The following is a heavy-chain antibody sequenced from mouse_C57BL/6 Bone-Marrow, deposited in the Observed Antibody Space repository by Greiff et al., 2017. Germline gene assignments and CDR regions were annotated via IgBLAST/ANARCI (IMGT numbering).Heavy chain of an antibody. D-gene: IGHD2-4*01. J-gene: IGHJ3*01. CDR3: TRSPTMMSPFAY. CDR2: IRNKANNHAT. V-gene: IGHV6-6*01. Sequence: EVKVVESGGGLVQPGGSMKLSCAASGFTFSDAWMDWVRQSPEKGLEWVAEIRNKANNHATYYAESVKGRFTISRDDSKSSVYLQMNSFRAEDTGIYYCTRSPTMMSPFAYWGQVTLVSGSA. CDR1: GFTFSDAW.